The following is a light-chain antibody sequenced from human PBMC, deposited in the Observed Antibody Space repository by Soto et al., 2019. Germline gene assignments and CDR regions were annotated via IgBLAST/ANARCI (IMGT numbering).Light chain of an antibody. CDR3: CSFAGSYSYV. CDR1: SSDVGRYDY. Sequence: QSVLTQPRSVSASPGQSVTISCTGTSSDVGRYDYVSWYQQHPGKAPKLIVYDVTERPSGVPDRFSGSKSGNTASLTISGLQAEDEADYSCCSFAGSYSYVFGPGTKLTVL. V-gene: IGLV2-11*01. J-gene: IGLJ1*01. CDR2: DVT.